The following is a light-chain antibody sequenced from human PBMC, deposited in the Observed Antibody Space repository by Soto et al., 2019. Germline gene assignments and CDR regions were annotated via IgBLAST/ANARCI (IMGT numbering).Light chain of an antibody. Sequence: QSVLTQPPSASGIPGQRGTFSCSGSGSNIGSNVVNWYQQLPGTAPKLLIYFNTQRPSGVPDRFSGSKSGTSASLAISGLQSDDEADYYCAAWDDSLTGLLIGGGTKLTGL. CDR2: FNT. V-gene: IGLV1-44*01. J-gene: IGLJ2*01. CDR3: AAWDDSLTGLL. CDR1: GSNIGSNV.